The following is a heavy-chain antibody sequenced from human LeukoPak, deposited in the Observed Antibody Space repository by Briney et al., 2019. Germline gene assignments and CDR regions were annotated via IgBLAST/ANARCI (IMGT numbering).Heavy chain of an antibody. Sequence: PSETLSLTCAVYGGSFSGYYWSWIRQPPGKGLEWIGEINHSGSTNYNPSLKSRVTISVDTSKNQFSLKLSSVAAADTAAYYCARGYSSSWYVRRWYFDLWGRGTLVTVSS. D-gene: IGHD6-13*01. CDR1: GGSFSGYY. CDR2: INHSGST. V-gene: IGHV4-34*01. CDR3: ARGYSSSWYVRRWYFDL. J-gene: IGHJ2*01.